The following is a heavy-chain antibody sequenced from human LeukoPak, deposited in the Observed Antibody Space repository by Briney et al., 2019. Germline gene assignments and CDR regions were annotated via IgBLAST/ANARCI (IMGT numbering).Heavy chain of an antibody. Sequence: GGSLRLSCAASGFSFRSYWMNWVRQAPGKGLEWVAHIKQDGSEKYYVDSVRGRFTISRDNAKNSVYLQMNSLRAEDTAVYYCVRDHETLGYDAFDIWGQGTMVSVSS. CDR2: IKQDGSEK. CDR1: GFSFRSYW. CDR3: VRDHETLGYDAFDI. D-gene: IGHD3-16*01. V-gene: IGHV3-7*01. J-gene: IGHJ3*02.